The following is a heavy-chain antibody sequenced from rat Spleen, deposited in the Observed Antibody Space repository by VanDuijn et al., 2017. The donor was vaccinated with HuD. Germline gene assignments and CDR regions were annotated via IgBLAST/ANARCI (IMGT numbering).Heavy chain of an antibody. V-gene: IGHV2-15*01. J-gene: IGHJ3*01. CDR2: MWYDGDT. Sequence: QVQLKESGPGLVQPSETLSLTCTVSGFSLTTYSVSWVRQPSGKGPEWLGKMWYDGDTAFNSVLKSRLSISRDTSKSQVFLKMNSLQTEDTAIYFCTGGQYTTDYYYEDWFANWGQGTLVTVSS. CDR1: GFSLTTYS. CDR3: TGGQYTTDYYYEDWFAN. D-gene: IGHD1-6*01.